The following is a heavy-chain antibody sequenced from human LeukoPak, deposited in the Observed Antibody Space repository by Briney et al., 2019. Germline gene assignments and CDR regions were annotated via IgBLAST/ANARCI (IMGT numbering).Heavy chain of an antibody. CDR1: GFTFSSYA. V-gene: IGHV3-23*01. J-gene: IGHJ4*02. CDR2: ISGSGGST. Sequence: GGSLRLSCAASGFTFSSYAMSWVRQAPGKGLGWVSAISGSGGSTYYADSVKGRFTISRDNSKNTLYLQMNSLRAEDTAVYYCAKEPSNWPNLYYFDYWGQGTLVTVSS. CDR3: AKEPSNWPNLYYFDY. D-gene: IGHD7-27*01.